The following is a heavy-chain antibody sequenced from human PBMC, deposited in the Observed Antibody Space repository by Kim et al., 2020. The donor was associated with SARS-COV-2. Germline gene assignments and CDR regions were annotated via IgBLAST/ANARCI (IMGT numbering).Heavy chain of an antibody. V-gene: IGHV4-34*01. CDR1: GGSFSGYY. CDR3: ARMGFYWFGELLFQFSQGSWDPYYYYMDV. Sequence: SETLSLTCAVYGGSFSGYYWSWIRQPPGKGLEWIGEINHSGSTNYNPSLKSRVTISVDTSKNQFSLKLSSVTAADTAVYYCARMGFYWFGELLFQFSQGSWDPYYYYMDVGGKGTTVTVSS. D-gene: IGHD3-10*01. CDR2: INHSGST. J-gene: IGHJ6*03.